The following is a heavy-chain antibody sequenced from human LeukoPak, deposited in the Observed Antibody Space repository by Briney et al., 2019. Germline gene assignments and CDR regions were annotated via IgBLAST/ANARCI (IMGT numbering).Heavy chain of an antibody. Sequence: SETLSLTCGVSGGSVINTNWWTWVRQPPGKGLEWIGEVHLDGRTNYNPSLESRLTMSVDVSENQVSLKLTSVTAADTAVYYCAREGGFYRPLDYSGQGTLVAVSS. J-gene: IGHJ4*02. V-gene: IGHV4-4*02. CDR1: GGSVINTNW. CDR2: VHLDGRT. D-gene: IGHD3-3*01. CDR3: AREGGFYRPLDY.